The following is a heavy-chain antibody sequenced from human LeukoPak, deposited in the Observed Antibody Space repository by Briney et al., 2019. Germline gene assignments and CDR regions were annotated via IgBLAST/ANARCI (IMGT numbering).Heavy chain of an antibody. CDR2: IIPIFGTA. V-gene: IGHV1-69*13. CDR3: ARNRDIVVVPAAINWFDP. D-gene: IGHD2-2*02. CDR1: GGTFSSYA. J-gene: IGHJ5*02. Sequence: ASVKVSCKASGGTFSSYAISWVRQAPGQGLEWMGGIIPIFGTANYAQKFQGRVTITADESTSTAYMELSSLRSEDTAVYYCARNRDIVVVPAAINWFDPWGQGTLVTVSS.